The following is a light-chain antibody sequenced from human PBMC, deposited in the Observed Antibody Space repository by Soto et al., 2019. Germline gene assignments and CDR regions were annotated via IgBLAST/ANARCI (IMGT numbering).Light chain of an antibody. CDR3: QSYDSSLSGHNYV. V-gene: IGLV1-40*01. CDR2: GNS. J-gene: IGLJ1*01. Sequence: QSVLTQPPSVSGAPGQRATISCTGSSSNIGAGYDVHWYQQLPGTAPKLLIYGNSNRPSGVPDRFSGSKSGTSASLAITGLQAEEEADYYCQSYDSSLSGHNYVFGTRTKLTVL. CDR1: SSNIGAGYD.